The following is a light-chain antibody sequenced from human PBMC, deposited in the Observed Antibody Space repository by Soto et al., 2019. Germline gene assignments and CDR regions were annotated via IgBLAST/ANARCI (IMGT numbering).Light chain of an antibody. CDR2: ENN. Sequence: QSVLTQPPSVSAAPGRKVTISCSGSSSKIGNNYVSWYQQLPGTAPKLLIYENNKRPSGIPDRFSGSKSGTSATLGITGLQTGDEADYYCGTWDSSLSAGVFGTGTKVTVL. CDR3: GTWDSSLSAGV. V-gene: IGLV1-51*02. J-gene: IGLJ1*01. CDR1: SSKIGNNY.